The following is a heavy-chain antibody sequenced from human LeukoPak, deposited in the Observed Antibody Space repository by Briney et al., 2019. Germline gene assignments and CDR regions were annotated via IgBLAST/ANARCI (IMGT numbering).Heavy chain of an antibody. CDR3: GRGKNSSSDY. J-gene: IGHJ4*02. CDR1: GGTFISYD. Sequence: SVKGSCKESGGTFISYDISWVRQAPGEGREWRGGIIPIFGTANYEQKFQGGVTITTDETTSTDYMELSSQRHEERDACYCGRGKNSSSDYCGQETLVTVPS. V-gene: IGHV1-69*05. D-gene: IGHD6-6*01. CDR2: IIPIFGTA.